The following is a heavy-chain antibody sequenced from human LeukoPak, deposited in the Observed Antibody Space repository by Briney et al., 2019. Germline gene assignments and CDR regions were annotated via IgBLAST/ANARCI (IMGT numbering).Heavy chain of an antibody. CDR3: ARALGGPGATTLDY. CDR2: IKQDGSEK. CDR1: GFTFSSYW. J-gene: IGHJ4*02. V-gene: IGHV3-7*01. D-gene: IGHD1-26*01. Sequence: PGGSLRLSCAASGFTFSSYWMSWVRQAPGKGLEWVANIKQDGSEKYYVDSVKGRFTISRGNAKNSLYLQMNSLRADDTAVYYCARALGGPGATTLDYWGQGTLVTVSS.